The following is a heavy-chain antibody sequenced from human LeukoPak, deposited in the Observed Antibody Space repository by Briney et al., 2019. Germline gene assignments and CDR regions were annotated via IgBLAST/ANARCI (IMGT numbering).Heavy chain of an antibody. CDR1: GGTFSSYA. D-gene: IGHD1-26*01. Sequence: SVKVSCKASGGTFSSYAISWVRQAPGQGLEWMGGIIPISGTANYAQKFQGRVTITADESTSTAYMELSSLRSEDTAVYYCARGRTTINWFDPWGQGTLVTVSS. CDR2: IIPISGTA. V-gene: IGHV1-69*01. CDR3: ARGRTTINWFDP. J-gene: IGHJ5*02.